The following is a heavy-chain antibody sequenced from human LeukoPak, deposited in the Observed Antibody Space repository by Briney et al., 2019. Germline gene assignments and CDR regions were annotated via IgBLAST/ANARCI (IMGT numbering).Heavy chain of an antibody. V-gene: IGHV4-39*01. D-gene: IGHD2-2*02. CDR3: ARHCSSSTCYTLFGY. Sequence: SETLSLPCTISGGSISSSDYYWGCIRQPPGKGLEWIGSIYYSGSTYYNPSLKSRVTISVDTSKNQFSLKLSSVTAADTAVYYCARHCSSSTCYTLFGYWGQGTLVTVSS. J-gene: IGHJ4*02. CDR2: IYYSGST. CDR1: GGSISSSDYY.